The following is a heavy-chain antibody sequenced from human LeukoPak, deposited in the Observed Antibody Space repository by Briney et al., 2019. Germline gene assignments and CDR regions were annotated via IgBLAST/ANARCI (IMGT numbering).Heavy chain of an antibody. J-gene: IGHJ6*03. CDR2: IRYDGSNK. V-gene: IGHV3-30*02. Sequence: GGSLRLSCAASGFTFSSYGMHWVRQAPGKGLEWVAIIRYDGSNKYYADSVKGRFTISRDNPKNTLYLQMNSLRAEDTAVYYCAKDGSYDILLYYYYYMDVWGKGTTITVSS. D-gene: IGHD3-9*01. CDR1: GFTFSSYG. CDR3: AKDGSYDILLYYYYYMDV.